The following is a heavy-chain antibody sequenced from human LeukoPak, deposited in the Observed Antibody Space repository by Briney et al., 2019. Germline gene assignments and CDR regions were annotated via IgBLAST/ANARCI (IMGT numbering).Heavy chain of an antibody. Sequence: ASVKVSCKASGYTFTGYYMHWVRQAPGQGLEWMGWINPNSGGTNYAQKFQGRVTMTRDTSISTAYMELSRLRSDDTAVYYCARRPPYYYDSSGGYFDYWGQGTLVTVSS. D-gene: IGHD3-22*01. CDR2: INPNSGGT. CDR3: ARRPPYYYDSSGGYFDY. V-gene: IGHV1-2*02. CDR1: GYTFTGYY. J-gene: IGHJ4*02.